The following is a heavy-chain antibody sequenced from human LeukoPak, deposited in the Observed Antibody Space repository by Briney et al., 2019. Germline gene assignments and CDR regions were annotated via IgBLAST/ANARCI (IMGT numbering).Heavy chain of an antibody. CDR2: IGTAGEI. D-gene: IGHD6-13*01. V-gene: IGHV3-13*01. J-gene: IGHJ2*01. CDR1: GFTFRSYD. Sequence: GGSLRLSWAASGFTFRSYDMHWVRQATGKGLEWVSGIGTAGEIYYPGSVKGRFTISRENAKNSLYLQMNSLRAGDTAVYYCARAAYSSTWYSRYFDLWGRGTLVTVSS. CDR3: ARAAYSSTWYSRYFDL.